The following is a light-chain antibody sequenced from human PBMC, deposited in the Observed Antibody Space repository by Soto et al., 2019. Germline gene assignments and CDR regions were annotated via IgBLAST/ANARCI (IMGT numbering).Light chain of an antibody. J-gene: IGKJ3*01. Sequence: EIVLTQSPATLSFSPGERATLSCRASQIVTTYLAWYQQKPGQPPRLLIYDASNRATGIPARFSGSGSGTDFTLTISSLEPEDFAVYSCQQWRTFGPRTNVAIK. V-gene: IGKV3-11*01. CDR3: QQWRT. CDR2: DAS. CDR1: QIVTTY.